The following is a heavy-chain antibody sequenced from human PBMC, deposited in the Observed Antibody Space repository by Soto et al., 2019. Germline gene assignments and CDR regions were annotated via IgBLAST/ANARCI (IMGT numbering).Heavy chain of an antibody. Sequence: PGGSLRLSCAASGFTFSNYAMSWVRQAPGKGLEWVSTVSGSGVSTYYADSVKGRFTISRDNSKSTLYLQMNSLRAEDTAIYYCAKAIVEAGRDYCYDGMDVWGQGTTVTVSS. J-gene: IGHJ6*02. CDR1: GFTFSNYA. CDR3: AKAIVEAGRDYCYDGMDV. V-gene: IGHV3-23*01. CDR2: VSGSGVST. D-gene: IGHD6-13*01.